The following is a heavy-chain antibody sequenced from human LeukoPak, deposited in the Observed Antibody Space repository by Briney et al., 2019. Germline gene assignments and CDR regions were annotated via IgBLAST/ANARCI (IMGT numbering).Heavy chain of an antibody. CDR3: ARDILTTVTNENWFDP. CDR1: GGTFSSYA. Sequence: SVKVSCKASGGTFSSYAISWVRPAPGQGLEWMGRIIPIFGTANYAQKFQGRVTITTDESTSTAYMELSSLRSEDTAVYYCARDILTTVTNENWFDPWGQGTLVTVSS. D-gene: IGHD4-17*01. CDR2: IIPIFGTA. V-gene: IGHV1-69*05. J-gene: IGHJ5*02.